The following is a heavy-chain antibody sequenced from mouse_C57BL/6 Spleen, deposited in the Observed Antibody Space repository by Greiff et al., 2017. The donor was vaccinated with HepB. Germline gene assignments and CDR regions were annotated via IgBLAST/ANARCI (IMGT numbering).Heavy chain of an antibody. CDR3: ARSTTVVEDWFAY. CDR2: INPYNGGT. Sequence: EVQLQESGPVLVKPGASVKMSCKASGYTFTDYYMNWVKQSHGKSLEWIGVINPYNGGTSYNQKFKGKATLTVDKSSSTAYMELNSLTSEDSAVYYCARSTTVVEDWFAYWGQGTLVTVSA. J-gene: IGHJ3*01. D-gene: IGHD1-1*01. V-gene: IGHV1-19*01. CDR1: GYTFTDYY.